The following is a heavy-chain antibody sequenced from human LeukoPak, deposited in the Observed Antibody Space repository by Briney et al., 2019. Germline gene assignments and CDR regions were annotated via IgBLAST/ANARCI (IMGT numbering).Heavy chain of an antibody. CDR2: MNPNSGNT. CDR1: GYTFTSYD. V-gene: IGHV1-8*01. D-gene: IGHD1-26*01. CDR3: AGYYSGSYSLHFDY. J-gene: IGHJ4*02. Sequence: ASVKVSCKASGYTFTSYDINWVRQATGQGLEWMGWMNPNSGNTGYAQKFQGRVTMTRNTSISTAYMELSSLRSEDTAVYYCAGYYSGSYSLHFDYWGQGTLVTVSS.